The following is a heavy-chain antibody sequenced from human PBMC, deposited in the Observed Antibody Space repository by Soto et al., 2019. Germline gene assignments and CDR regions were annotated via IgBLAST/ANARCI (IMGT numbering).Heavy chain of an antibody. CDR1: GYTFSIYT. Sequence: QVQLVQSGAEVREPGASVKVSCKASGYTFSIYTIYWVRQAPGQRLEWMGWISGGDGNTKNSQKFQDRVTITRDTSATTAYMELSSLTSEDTAVYYCAREGAIFGVDDKRVGAFDIWGQGTMVTVSS. J-gene: IGHJ3*02. D-gene: IGHD3-3*01. CDR2: ISGGDGNT. V-gene: IGHV1-3*01. CDR3: AREGAIFGVDDKRVGAFDI.